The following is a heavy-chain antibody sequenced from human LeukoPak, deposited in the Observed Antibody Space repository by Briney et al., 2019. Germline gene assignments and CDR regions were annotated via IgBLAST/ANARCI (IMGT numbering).Heavy chain of an antibody. Sequence: GGSLRLSCAAPGFTFSSFNMSWVRQAPGKGLEWVSSISSTSTYIYDADSVKGRFTISRDNAKNSLYLQMNSLRAEDTAVYYCARVSYSSGWFFDYWGQGTLVTVSS. CDR1: GFTFSSFN. J-gene: IGHJ4*02. CDR2: ISSTSTYI. CDR3: ARVSYSSGWFFDY. D-gene: IGHD6-19*01. V-gene: IGHV3-21*01.